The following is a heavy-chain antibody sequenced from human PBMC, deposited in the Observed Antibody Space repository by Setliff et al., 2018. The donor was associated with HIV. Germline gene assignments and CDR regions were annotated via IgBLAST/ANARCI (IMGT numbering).Heavy chain of an antibody. D-gene: IGHD3-16*01. CDR2: FDPEDGET. J-gene: IGHJ5*02. Sequence: ASVKVSCKVFGYTLTELSMHWVRQAPGKGLEWMGGFDPEDGETIYAQKFQGRVTMTEDTSTDTAYMELSSLRSEDTAVYYCATFIWGALSPPRAPGSPKNWFDPWGQGTLVTVSS. V-gene: IGHV1-24*01. CDR3: ATFIWGALSPPRAPGSPKNWFDP. CDR1: GYTLTELS.